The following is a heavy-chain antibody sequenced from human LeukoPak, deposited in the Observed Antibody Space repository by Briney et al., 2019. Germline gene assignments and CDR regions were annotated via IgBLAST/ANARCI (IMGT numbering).Heavy chain of an antibody. CDR2: IIPIFGAP. CDR3: ARSNEILTGYYGRH. D-gene: IGHD3-9*01. V-gene: IGHV1-69*13. J-gene: IGHJ4*02. CDR1: GGTFNSYG. Sequence: SVKVSCKASGGTFNSYGFTWVRQAPGHGLEFMGGIIPIFGAPNYAQKFQGRLSITADESTRTAYMELSSLTSEDTAVYYCARSNEILTGYYGRHWGQGTLVTVSS.